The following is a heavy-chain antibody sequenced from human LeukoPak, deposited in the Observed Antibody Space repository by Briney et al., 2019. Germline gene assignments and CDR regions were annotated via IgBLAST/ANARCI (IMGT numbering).Heavy chain of an antibody. CDR2: IYTSGST. V-gene: IGHV4-4*07. CDR3: ARHFGVEVPAAIYRNWFDP. J-gene: IGHJ5*02. D-gene: IGHD2-2*02. Sequence: SETLSLTCTVSGGSISSYYWSWIRQPAGKGLEWIGRIYTSGSTNYNPSLKSRVTISVDTSKNQFSLKLSSVTAADTALYYCARHFGVEVPAAIYRNWFDPWGQGTLVTVSS. CDR1: GGSISSYY.